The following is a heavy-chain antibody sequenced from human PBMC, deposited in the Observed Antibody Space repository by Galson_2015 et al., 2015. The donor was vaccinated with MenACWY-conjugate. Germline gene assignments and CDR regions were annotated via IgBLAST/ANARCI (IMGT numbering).Heavy chain of an antibody. CDR3: ARHRDGYANDF. V-gene: IGHV5-51*01. J-gene: IGHJ4*02. CDR1: GYTFTTYW. Sequence: QSGAEAKKPGESLKISCTGSGYTFTTYWVAWVRQMPGKGLERMGIINPGDSDTRYSPSFQGLITISAYKSITTAYLQWSSVKASDSGIYYCARHRDGYANDFWGQGTLVTVSS. CDR2: INPGDSDT. D-gene: IGHD5-24*01.